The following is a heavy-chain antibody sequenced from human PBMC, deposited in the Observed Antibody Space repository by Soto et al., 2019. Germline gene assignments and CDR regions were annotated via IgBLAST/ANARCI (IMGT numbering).Heavy chain of an antibody. Sequence: EVQLLESGGGLVQPGGSLRLSCAASGFTFSSYAMSWVRQAPGKGLEWVSAISGSGGSTYYADSVKGRFTISRDNSKNTLYLQMNSLGAEDTAVYYCAKESRGDYYDSSGYSENFDYWGQGTLVTVSS. CDR2: ISGSGGST. J-gene: IGHJ4*02. V-gene: IGHV3-23*01. D-gene: IGHD3-22*01. CDR3: AKESRGDYYDSSGYSENFDY. CDR1: GFTFSSYA.